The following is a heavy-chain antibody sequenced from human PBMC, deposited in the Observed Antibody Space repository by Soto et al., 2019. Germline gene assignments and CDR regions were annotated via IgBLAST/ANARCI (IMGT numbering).Heavy chain of an antibody. Sequence: QVQLVESGGGLVKPGGSLRLSCAASGFTFSDYYMTWIRQAPGKGLEWLSYISSSGVTIYYADSVKGRFTISRDNAKNSLYLQMNSLRAEDTAIYYCVCLRTVMPDGLERWAFDLWGGGTLVTVSS. D-gene: IGHD1-1*01. CDR2: ISSSGVTI. J-gene: IGHJ2*01. CDR1: GFTFSDYY. V-gene: IGHV3-11*01. CDR3: VCLRTVMPDGLERWAFDL.